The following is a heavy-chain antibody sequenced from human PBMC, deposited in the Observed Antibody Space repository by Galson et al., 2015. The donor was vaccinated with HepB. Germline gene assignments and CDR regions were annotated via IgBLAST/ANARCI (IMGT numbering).Heavy chain of an antibody. J-gene: IGHJ4*02. CDR2: IIPIFGTA. Sequence: SVKVSCKASGGTFSSYAISWVRQAPGQGLEWMGGIIPIFGTANYAQKFQGRVTITADESTSTAYMELSSLRSEDTAVYYCASDPLPYYDSSGYLDYWGQGTLVTVSS. CDR1: GGTFSSYA. D-gene: IGHD3-22*01. CDR3: ASDPLPYYDSSGYLDY. V-gene: IGHV1-69*13.